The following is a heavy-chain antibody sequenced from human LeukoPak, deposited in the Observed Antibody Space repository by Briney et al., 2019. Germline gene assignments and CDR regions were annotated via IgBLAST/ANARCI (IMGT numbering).Heavy chain of an antibody. Sequence: GESLNISCTGSGYSFTSYWISWVRQMPGKGLEWMGRIVPSDSYTNYSPSFQGQVTISADKSISTAYLQWSSLKASDTAMYYCARPLAVAGTWVDYWGQGTLVTVSS. D-gene: IGHD6-19*01. J-gene: IGHJ4*02. V-gene: IGHV5-10-1*04. CDR2: IVPSDSYT. CDR3: ARPLAVAGTWVDY. CDR1: GYSFTSYW.